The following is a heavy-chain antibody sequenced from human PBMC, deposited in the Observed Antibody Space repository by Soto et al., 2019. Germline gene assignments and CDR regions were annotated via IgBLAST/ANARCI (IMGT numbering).Heavy chain of an antibody. CDR2: INPNSGGT. D-gene: IGHD7-27*01. Sequence: ASVKVSCKASGYTFTGYYMHWVRQAPGQGLEWMGWINPNSGGTNYAQKFQGWVTMTRDTSISTAYMELSRLRSDDTAVYYCARAASRTGEESNFDYWGQGTLVTVSS. CDR1: GYTFTGYY. CDR3: ARAASRTGEESNFDY. V-gene: IGHV1-2*04. J-gene: IGHJ4*02.